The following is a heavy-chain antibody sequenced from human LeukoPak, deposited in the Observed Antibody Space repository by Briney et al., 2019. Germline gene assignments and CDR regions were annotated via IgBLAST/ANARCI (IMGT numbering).Heavy chain of an antibody. CDR3: ARYSSSSSYYGMDV. CDR2: ISYIGST. J-gene: IGHJ6*02. CDR1: GASISSYY. Sequence: SETLSLTCTVSGASISSYYRSWIRQPPGKGLEWIGYISYIGSTNYNPSLKSRVTISVDTSKNQFSLKLSSVTAADTAVYYCARYSSSSSYYGMDVWGQGTTVTVSS. D-gene: IGHD6-13*01. V-gene: IGHV4-59*08.